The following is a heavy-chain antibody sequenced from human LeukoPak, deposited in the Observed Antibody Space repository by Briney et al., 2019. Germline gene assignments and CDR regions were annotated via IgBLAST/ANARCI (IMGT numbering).Heavy chain of an antibody. V-gene: IGHV3-30-3*01. Sequence: GGSLRLSCAASGFTFSSYAMHWVRQAPGKGLEWVAVISYDGSNKYYADSVKGRFTISRDNSKNTLYLRMNSLRAEDTAVYYCARDIDRSDIVVVTAIAFDYWGQGTLVTVSS. J-gene: IGHJ4*02. CDR2: ISYDGSNK. CDR1: GFTFSSYA. CDR3: ARDIDRSDIVVVTAIAFDY. D-gene: IGHD2-21*02.